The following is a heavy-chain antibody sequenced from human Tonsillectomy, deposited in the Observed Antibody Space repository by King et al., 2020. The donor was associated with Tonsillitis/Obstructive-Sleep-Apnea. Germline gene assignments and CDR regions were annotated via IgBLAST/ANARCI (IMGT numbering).Heavy chain of an antibody. Sequence: VQLVESGGGLVKPGGSLRLSCAASGFTFSSYSMNWVRQAPGKGLEWVSSISSSSSYIYYADSVKGRFTISRVNAKNSLYLQMNSLRAEDTAVYYCARDPLGDGYNPTNYWGQGTLVTVSS. D-gene: IGHD5-24*01. J-gene: IGHJ4*02. CDR1: GFTFSSYS. CDR3: ARDPLGDGYNPTNY. CDR2: ISSSSSYI. V-gene: IGHV3-21*01.